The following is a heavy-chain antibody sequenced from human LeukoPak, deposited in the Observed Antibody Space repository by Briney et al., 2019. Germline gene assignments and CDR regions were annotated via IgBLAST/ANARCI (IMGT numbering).Heavy chain of an antibody. Sequence: ASVKVSCKASGYTFTNYDINWVRQATGQGREWMGWMNPNSANTGYAQKFQGRVTMTRNTSISTAYMEVSSLRSEDTAVYYCARRYSTSVSGMDVWGQGTTVTVSS. CDR3: ARRYSTSVSGMDV. CDR2: MNPNSANT. V-gene: IGHV1-8*01. J-gene: IGHJ6*02. CDR1: GYTFTNYD. D-gene: IGHD6-13*01.